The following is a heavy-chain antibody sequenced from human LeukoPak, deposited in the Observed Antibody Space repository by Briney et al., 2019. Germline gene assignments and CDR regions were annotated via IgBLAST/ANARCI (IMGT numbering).Heavy chain of an antibody. CDR1: GYSFTSYW. V-gene: IGHV5-51*01. Sequence: GESLKISCKGSGYSFTSYWIGWVRQMPGKGLEWMGIIYPGDSDTRYSPSFQGQVTTSADKSISTAYLQWSSLKASDTAMYYCARLPAYSSGWYYFDYWGQGTLVTVSS. D-gene: IGHD6-19*01. CDR2: IYPGDSDT. J-gene: IGHJ4*02. CDR3: ARLPAYSSGWYYFDY.